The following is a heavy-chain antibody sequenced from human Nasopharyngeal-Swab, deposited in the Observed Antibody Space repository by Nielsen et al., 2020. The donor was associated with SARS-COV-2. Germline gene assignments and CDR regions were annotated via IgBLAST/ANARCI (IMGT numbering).Heavy chain of an antibody. CDR3: ARANLYSSGWYIPDY. D-gene: IGHD6-19*01. CDR2: INPNSGGT. J-gene: IGHJ4*02. V-gene: IGHV1-2*06. Sequence: ASVKVSCKASGYTFTGYYMHWVRQAPGQGLEWMGRINPNSGGTNYAQKFQGRVTMIRDTSISTAYMELSRLRSDDTAVYYCARANLYSSGWYIPDYWGQGTLVTVSS. CDR1: GYTFTGYY.